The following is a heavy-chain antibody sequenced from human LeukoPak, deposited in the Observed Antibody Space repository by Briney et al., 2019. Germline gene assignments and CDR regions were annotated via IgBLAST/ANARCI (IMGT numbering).Heavy chain of an antibody. CDR2: MNPNSGNT. CDR1: GYTFTSYD. D-gene: IGHD5-24*01. Sequence: ASVKVSCKASGYTFTSYDINWVRQATGQGLEWMGWMNPNSGNTGYAQKFQGRVTITADTSTDTAYMELSSLRSEDTVVYYCATQKRDGYNYYNAFDIWGQGTMVTVSS. V-gene: IGHV1-8*01. J-gene: IGHJ3*02. CDR3: ATQKRDGYNYYNAFDI.